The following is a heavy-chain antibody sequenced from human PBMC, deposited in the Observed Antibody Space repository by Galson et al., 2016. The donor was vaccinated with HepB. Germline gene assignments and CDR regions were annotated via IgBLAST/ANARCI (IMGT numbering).Heavy chain of an antibody. V-gene: IGHV1-46*01. Sequence: SVKVSCKASGYTFTSYYMHWVRQAPGQGLEWMGIINPSGDSTSYAQKFQGRVTVTRDTSTSTVYMELSSLRSEDTAVYYCARGTGTGGYFDYWGQGTLVTVSS. D-gene: IGHD3/OR15-3a*01. CDR3: ARGTGTGGYFDY. CDR2: INPSGDST. J-gene: IGHJ4*02. CDR1: GYTFTSYY.